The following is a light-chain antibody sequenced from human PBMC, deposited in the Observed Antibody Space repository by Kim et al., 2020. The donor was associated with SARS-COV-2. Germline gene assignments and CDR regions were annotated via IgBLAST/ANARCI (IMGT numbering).Light chain of an antibody. J-gene: IGKJ2*01. CDR1: QSVVSRF. V-gene: IGKV3-20*01. Sequence: EIVLTQSPGTLSLSPGERATLSCRASQSVVSRFLAWFQQKPGQPPRLLIHDASSRATGIPDRFSGGGSGTDFTLTISRLETEDFAVYYCQQYGSSPYTFGQGTKLEI. CDR2: DAS. CDR3: QQYGSSPYT.